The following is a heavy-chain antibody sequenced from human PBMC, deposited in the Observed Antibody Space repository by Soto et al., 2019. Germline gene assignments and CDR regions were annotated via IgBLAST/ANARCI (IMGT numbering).Heavy chain of an antibody. J-gene: IGHJ3*02. CDR3: ARDRGAAYCGGDCSSIPPNAFDI. Sequence: GASVKVSCKASGYTFTSYYMHWVRQAPGQGLEWMGIINPSGGSTSYAQKFQGRVTMTRDTSTSTVYMELSSLRSEDTAVYYCARDRGAAYCGGDCSSIPPNAFDIWGQGTMVTVSS. D-gene: IGHD2-21*02. CDR2: INPSGGST. V-gene: IGHV1-46*01. CDR1: GYTFTSYY.